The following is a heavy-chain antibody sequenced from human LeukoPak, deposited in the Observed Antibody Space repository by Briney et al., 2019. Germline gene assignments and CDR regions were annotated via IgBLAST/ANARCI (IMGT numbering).Heavy chain of an antibody. V-gene: IGHV3-23*01. CDR1: GFTFSSYA. Sequence: PGGSLRLSCAASGFTFSSYAMSWVRQAPGKGLEWVSAISGSGGSTYYADSVKGRFTISRDNSKNTLYLQMNSLRAEDTAVYYCAKTPGYYDSSGYPMYYFDYWGQGTLVTVSS. D-gene: IGHD3-22*01. CDR2: ISGSGGST. CDR3: AKTPGYYDSSGYPMYYFDY. J-gene: IGHJ4*02.